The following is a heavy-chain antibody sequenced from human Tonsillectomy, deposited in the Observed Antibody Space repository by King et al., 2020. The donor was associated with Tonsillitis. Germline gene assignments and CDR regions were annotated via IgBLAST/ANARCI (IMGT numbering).Heavy chain of an antibody. Sequence: QLQESGPGLVKPSETLSLTCTVSGGSISTYYWSWIRQPAGKGLEWIGRIYTSGSTNYNPSLKSRVTMSVDTSKNQFSLKLTSVTAADTAVYYCARIPARAPMDPTVTWWFDPWGQGTLVTVSS. CDR2: IYTSGST. CDR3: ARIPARAPMDPTVTWWFDP. D-gene: IGHD4-17*01. J-gene: IGHJ5*02. V-gene: IGHV4-4*07. CDR1: GGSISTYY.